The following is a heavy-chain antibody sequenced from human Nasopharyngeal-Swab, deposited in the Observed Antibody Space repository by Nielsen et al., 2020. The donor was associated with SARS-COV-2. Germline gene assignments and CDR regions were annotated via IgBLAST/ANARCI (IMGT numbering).Heavy chain of an antibody. CDR2: VYYSGST. J-gene: IGHJ4*02. CDR1: GFTFSAHY. CDR3: ARGYGSFPYYFDH. D-gene: IGHD1-26*01. V-gene: IGHV4-38-2*01. Sequence: ESLKISCAASGFTFSAHYMDWVRQPPGKGLEWIGTVYYSGSTYYNPSLKSRVTISVDTSKNQFSLKLNSVTATDTAVYYCARGYGSFPYYFDHWGQGTLVTVSS.